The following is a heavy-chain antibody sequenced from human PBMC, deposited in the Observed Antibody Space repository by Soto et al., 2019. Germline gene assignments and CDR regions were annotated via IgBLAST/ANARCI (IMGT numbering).Heavy chain of an antibody. CDR2: ITSNSGKT. CDR1: GFIFNNYA. V-gene: IGHV3-64D*06. J-gene: IGHJ5*02. CDR3: VKRDHTLLTGNH. Sequence: GGSLKLSCLTSGFIFNNYAMHWVRQSPGKGLEYVSAITSNSGKTYYADSVKGRFTISRDSSKNTVFLHMSSLRAEDTAVYYCVKRDHTLLTGNHWGQGTLVTVSS. D-gene: IGHD3-9*01.